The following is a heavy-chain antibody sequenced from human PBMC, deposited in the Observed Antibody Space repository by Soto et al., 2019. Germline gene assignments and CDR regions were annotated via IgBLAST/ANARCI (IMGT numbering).Heavy chain of an antibody. CDR2: IFSNDEK. Sequence: SGPTLVNPTETLTLTCTVSGFSLSNARMGVSWIRQPPGKALEWLAHIFSNDEKSYSTSLKSRLTISKDTSKSQVVLTMTNMDPVDTATYYCARIKGYSSGWYGGLYYFDYWGQGTLVTGSS. CDR1: GFSLSNARMG. V-gene: IGHV2-26*01. J-gene: IGHJ4*02. CDR3: ARIKGYSSGWYGGLYYFDY. D-gene: IGHD6-19*01.